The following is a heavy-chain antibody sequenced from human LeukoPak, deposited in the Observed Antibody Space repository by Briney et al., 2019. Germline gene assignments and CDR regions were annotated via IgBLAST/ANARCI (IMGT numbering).Heavy chain of an antibody. J-gene: IGHJ5*02. Sequence: SETLSLTCTVSGGSISSYYWSWIRQPPGKGLEWIGYIYYSGSTNYNPSLKSRVTISVDTSKNQFSLKLRSVTAADTAVYYCARVRIFGVVPNWFDPWGQGTLVTVSS. D-gene: IGHD3-3*01. CDR1: GGSISSYY. V-gene: IGHV4-59*01. CDR3: ARVRIFGVVPNWFDP. CDR2: IYYSGST.